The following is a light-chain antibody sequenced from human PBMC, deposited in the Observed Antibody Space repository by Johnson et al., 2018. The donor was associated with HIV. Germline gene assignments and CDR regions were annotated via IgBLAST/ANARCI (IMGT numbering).Light chain of an antibody. CDR2: END. J-gene: IGLJ1*01. CDR3: GTWDNSLSTGGV. V-gene: IGLV1-51*02. Sequence: QSVLTQPPSVSAAPGQKVTISCSGSSSNIGNNYVSWYQQLPGTAPKLLIYENDKRPSGIPDRFSGSKSGTSATLGITGLQTGDEADYYCGTWDNSLSTGGVFETWTKVTVL. CDR1: SSNIGNNY.